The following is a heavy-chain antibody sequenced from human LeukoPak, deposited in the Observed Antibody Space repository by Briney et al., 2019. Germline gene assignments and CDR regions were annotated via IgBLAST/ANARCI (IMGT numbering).Heavy chain of an antibody. Sequence: SGGSLSPSCAASGFTFSDYYMSWIRQAPGKGLEWVSYINSSSSYTNYAVPVKGRFTIPRDNAKNSLYLQMNRLRAEDTALYYCAREGYGDYVYAFDIWGQETMVTVSS. CDR3: AREGYGDYVYAFDI. J-gene: IGHJ3*02. D-gene: IGHD4-17*01. CDR1: GFTFSDYY. V-gene: IGHV3-11*05. CDR2: INSSSSYT.